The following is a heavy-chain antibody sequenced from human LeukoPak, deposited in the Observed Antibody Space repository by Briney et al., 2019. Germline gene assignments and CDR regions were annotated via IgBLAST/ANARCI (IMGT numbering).Heavy chain of an antibody. CDR3: ARHEIAIVVVGGAFDI. Sequence: SETLSLTCTVSGGSISSSSYYWGWIRQPPGKGLEWIGSIYYSGSTYYNPSLKSRVTISVDTSKNQFSLKLSSVTAADTAAYYCARHEIAIVVVGGAFDIWGQGTMVTVSS. V-gene: IGHV4-39*01. J-gene: IGHJ3*02. CDR1: GGSISSSSYY. D-gene: IGHD2-15*01. CDR2: IYYSGST.